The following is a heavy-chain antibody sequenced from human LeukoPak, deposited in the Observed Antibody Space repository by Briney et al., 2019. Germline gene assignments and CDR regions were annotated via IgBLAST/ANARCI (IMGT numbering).Heavy chain of an antibody. Sequence: GGSLRLSCAASGFTFSSYAMSWVRQAPGKGLEWVANIKQDGSEKYYVDSVKGRFTISRDNAKNSLYLQMNSLRAEDTAVYYCARGPSGYDPYYFDYWGQGTLVTVSS. CDR3: ARGPSGYDPYYFDY. V-gene: IGHV3-7*03. CDR1: GFTFSSYA. J-gene: IGHJ4*02. D-gene: IGHD5-12*01. CDR2: IKQDGSEK.